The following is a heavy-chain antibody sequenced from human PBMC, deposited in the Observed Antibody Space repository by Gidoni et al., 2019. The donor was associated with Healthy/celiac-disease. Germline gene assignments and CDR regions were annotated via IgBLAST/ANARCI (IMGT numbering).Heavy chain of an antibody. D-gene: IGHD3-22*01. Sequence: EVQLVESGGGLVQPGRSLRLSCAASGFTFDDYAMHWVRQAPGKGLEWVSGISWNSGSIGYADSVQGRFTISRDNAKNSLYLQMNSLRAEDTALYYCAKDSVHYYDSSGYYHGLFDYWGQGTLVTVSS. CDR2: ISWNSGSI. CDR1: GFTFDDYA. V-gene: IGHV3-9*01. CDR3: AKDSVHYYDSSGYYHGLFDY. J-gene: IGHJ4*02.